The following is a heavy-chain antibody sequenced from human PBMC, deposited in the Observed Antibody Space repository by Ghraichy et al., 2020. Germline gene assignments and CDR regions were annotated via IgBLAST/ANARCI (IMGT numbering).Heavy chain of an antibody. J-gene: IGHJ4*02. Sequence: GESLNISCAASGFTFSSYAMHWVRRAPGRGLEWVSVISGSGGSTFYADSVKGRFTISRDNSRNTLHLQMNSLRAEDTAVYYCAKPNNNWNDAGVPFFDDWGQGTLVTVSS. CDR2: ISGSGGST. V-gene: IGHV3-23*01. CDR3: AKPNNNWNDAGVPFFDD. D-gene: IGHD1-1*01. CDR1: GFTFSSYA.